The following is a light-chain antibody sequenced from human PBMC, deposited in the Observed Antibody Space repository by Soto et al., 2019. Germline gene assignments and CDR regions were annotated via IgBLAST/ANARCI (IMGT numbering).Light chain of an antibody. CDR1: QSLSSTY. CDR3: QHYGTSLRT. V-gene: IGKV3-20*01. J-gene: IGKJ1*01. CDR2: GAS. Sequence: ESVLTQSPGTLFLSPGERATLSCRASQSLSSTYLAWYQQKPGQAPRLLIYGASSRATGIPDRFSGSGSGTDFALTISRLEPEDFAVYYCQHYGTSLRTFGQGTKVDIK.